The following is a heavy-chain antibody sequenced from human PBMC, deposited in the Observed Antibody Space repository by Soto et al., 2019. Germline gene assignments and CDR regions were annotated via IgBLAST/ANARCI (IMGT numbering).Heavy chain of an antibody. D-gene: IGHD3-3*01. CDR2: IIPILGIA. CDR3: ARDRYDLSGYLFDY. J-gene: IGHJ4*02. V-gene: IGHV1-69*04. CDR1: GGTFSSYT. Sequence: SVKVSFKASGGTFSSYTISWVRQAPGQGLEWMGRIIPILGIANYAQKFQGRVTFTADKSTSTAYMELSSLRSVDTAVFFCARDRYDLSGYLFDYWGQGTLVTVSA.